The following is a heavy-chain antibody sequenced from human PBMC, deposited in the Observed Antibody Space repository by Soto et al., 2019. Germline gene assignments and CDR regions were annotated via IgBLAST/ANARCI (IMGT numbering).Heavy chain of an antibody. V-gene: IGHV1-2*02. CDR3: ARERFTVIVEVIPWGMDV. D-gene: IGHD3-22*01. J-gene: IGHJ6*02. CDR1: GFTFTDSY. Sequence: ASVKVSCKASGFTFTDSYMHWVRQAPGQGLEWMGWINPNSGDTNEAQRFQGRVTMTRDTSISTVYMELSRLRSDDTAVYYCARERFTVIVEVIPWGMDVWGQGTTVTVSS. CDR2: INPNSGDT.